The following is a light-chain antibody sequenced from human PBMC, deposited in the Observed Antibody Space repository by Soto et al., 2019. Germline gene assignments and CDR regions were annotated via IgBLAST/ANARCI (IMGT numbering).Light chain of an antibody. CDR1: QSVRDSH. V-gene: IGKV3D-20*02. Sequence: EIVLTQSPGTLSLSPGERATLSCRASQSVRDSHLAWYQQKPGQAHSLLIYETSSRATGIPDRFRGSGSGTDFTLTISSLEPEDFAVYYCQQRSNWSITFGQGTRLEIK. J-gene: IGKJ5*01. CDR3: QQRSNWSIT. CDR2: ETS.